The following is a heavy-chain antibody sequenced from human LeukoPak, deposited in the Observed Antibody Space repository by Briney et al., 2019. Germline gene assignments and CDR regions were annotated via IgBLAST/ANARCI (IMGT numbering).Heavy chain of an antibody. D-gene: IGHD2-2*02. J-gene: IGHJ4*02. CDR3: ARDGSLGYCRSTSCYKWAFDY. Sequence: GGSLRLSCAASGFTFSSYSMNWVRQAPGKGLEWVSSISSSSSYIYYADSVKGRFTISRDNAKNSLYLQMNSLRAEDTAVYYCARDGSLGYCRSTSCYKWAFDYWGQGTLVTVSS. CDR1: GFTFSSYS. V-gene: IGHV3-21*01. CDR2: ISSSSSYI.